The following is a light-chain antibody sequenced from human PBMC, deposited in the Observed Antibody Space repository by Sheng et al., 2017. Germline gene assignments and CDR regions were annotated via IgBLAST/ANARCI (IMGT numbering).Light chain of an antibody. Sequence: QSALTQPRSVSGSPGQSVTISCTGTSSDVGGYNYVSWYQQHPGKAPKLMIYDVSKRPSGVPDRFSGSKSGNTASLTISGLQAEDEADYYCCSYAGSYTYVVFGRRDQADRP. CDR1: SSDVGGYNY. J-gene: IGLJ2*01. CDR2: DVS. V-gene: IGLV2-11*01. CDR3: CSYAGSYTYVV.